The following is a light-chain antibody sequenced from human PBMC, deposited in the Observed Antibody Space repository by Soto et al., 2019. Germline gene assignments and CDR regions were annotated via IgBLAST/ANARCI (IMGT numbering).Light chain of an antibody. CDR1: SSIIGSDY. CDR3: AAWDDSLSGYV. V-gene: IGLV1-47*01. Sequence: QSVLTQPPSASGTPGQRVTISCSRSSSIIGSDYVYWYQQFPGTAPKLLIYRNNQRPSGVPDRFSGSKSGTSASLAISGLRSEDEADYYCAAWDDSLSGYVFGTGTKVTVL. CDR2: RNN. J-gene: IGLJ1*01.